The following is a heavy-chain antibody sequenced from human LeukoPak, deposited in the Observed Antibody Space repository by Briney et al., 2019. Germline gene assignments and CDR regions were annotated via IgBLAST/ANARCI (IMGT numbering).Heavy chain of an antibody. CDR1: GGSFSGYY. CDR3: ARGRGDIVATKLLYYFDY. V-gene: IGHV4-34*01. Sequence: SETLSLTCAVYGGSFSGYYWSWIRQPPGKGLEWIGEIKHSGSTNYNPSLKSRVTISVDTSKNQFSLKLSSVTAADTAVHYCARGRGDIVATKLLYYFDYWGQGTLVTVSS. D-gene: IGHD5-12*01. J-gene: IGHJ4*02. CDR2: IKHSGST.